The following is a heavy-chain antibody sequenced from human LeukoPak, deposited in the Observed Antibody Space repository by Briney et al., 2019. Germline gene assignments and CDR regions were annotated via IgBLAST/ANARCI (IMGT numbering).Heavy chain of an antibody. J-gene: IGHJ4*02. CDR3: ATHPTARIVVVNG. CDR2: ISYDGSNK. D-gene: IGHD3-22*01. Sequence: PGGSLRLSCAASGFTVITNYMNWVRQAPGKGLEWVAVISYDGSNKYYADSVKGRFTISRDNSKNTLYLQMNSLRAEDTAVYYCATHPTARIVVVNGWGQGTLVTVSS. CDR1: GFTVITNY. V-gene: IGHV3-30-3*01.